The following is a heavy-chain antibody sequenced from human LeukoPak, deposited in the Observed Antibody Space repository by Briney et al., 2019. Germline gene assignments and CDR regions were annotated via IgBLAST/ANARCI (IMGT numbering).Heavy chain of an antibody. V-gene: IGHV1-18*01. CDR3: ARDSSGFPRDASDY. CDR2: ISAYNGHT. CDR1: GYTFTSYG. J-gene: IGHJ4*02. D-gene: IGHD3-22*01. Sequence: ASVTVSCKASGYTFTSYGTNWVRQAPGQGLEWMGWISAYNGHTTYAQKLQGRVTMTTDTSTSTAHMELRSLRSDDTAVYFCARDSSGFPRDASDYWGQGTLVTVSS.